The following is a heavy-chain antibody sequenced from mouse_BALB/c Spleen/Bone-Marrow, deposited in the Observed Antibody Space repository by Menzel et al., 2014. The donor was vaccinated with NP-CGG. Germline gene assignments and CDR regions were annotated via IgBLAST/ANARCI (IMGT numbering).Heavy chain of an antibody. J-gene: IGHJ4*01. CDR2: INPSNGRT. CDR1: GYTFXSYW. Sequence: QVQLQQSGAELVKPGASVKLSCKASGYTFXSYWMHWVRQGPGQGLEWIGEINPSNGRTNYNEKFKSKATLTVDKSSSTAYMQLSSLTSEDSAVYYCARSDGYYPYYYAMDYWGQGTSVTVSS. CDR3: ARSDGYYPYYYAMDY. D-gene: IGHD2-3*01. V-gene: IGHV1S81*02.